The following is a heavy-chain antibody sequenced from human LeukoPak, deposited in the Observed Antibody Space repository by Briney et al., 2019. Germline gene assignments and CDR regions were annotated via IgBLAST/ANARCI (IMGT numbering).Heavy chain of an antibody. CDR1: GFTFSRYW. V-gene: IGHV3-7*01. J-gene: IGHJ4*02. CDR3: ARDKEMAAITGSLFDF. D-gene: IGHD5-24*01. CDR2: IKEDESEK. Sequence: PGGSLRLSCAASGFTFSRYWMSRVRQAPGKGLEWVANIKEDESEKYYVDSVKGRFTISRDNAKNLLYLQMNSLRAEDTAVYYCARDKEMAAITGSLFDFWGQGTLVTVSS.